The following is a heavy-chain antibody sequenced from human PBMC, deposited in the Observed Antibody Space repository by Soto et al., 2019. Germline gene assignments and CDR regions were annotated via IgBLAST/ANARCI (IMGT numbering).Heavy chain of an antibody. CDR1: GFTFSDFF. D-gene: IGHD4-17*01. CDR3: ARGDYGDYDRGYWFFDL. CDR2: ISSSGSSL. V-gene: IGHV3-11*01. J-gene: IGHJ2*01. Sequence: PGGSLRLSCAASGFTFSDFFMSWIRQAPGKGLEWISYISSSGSSLYYTDSVKGRFTISRDNTKKSLHLQMNSLRAEDTAVYYCARGDYGDYDRGYWFFDLWGRGTLVTVSS.